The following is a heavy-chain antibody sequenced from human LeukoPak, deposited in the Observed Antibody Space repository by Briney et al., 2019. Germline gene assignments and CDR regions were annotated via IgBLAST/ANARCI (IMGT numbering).Heavy chain of an antibody. V-gene: IGHV1-46*01. CDR2: INPSGGST. D-gene: IGHD2-8*01. CDR3: ARDGLMVYASDVNRYYYYYYYYMDV. J-gene: IGHJ6*03. Sequence: ASVKVSCKASGYTFTSYYMHWVRQAPGQGLEWMGIINPSGGSTSYAQKFQGRVTMTRDMSTSTVYMELSSLRSEDTAVYYCARDGLMVYASDVNRYYYYYYYYMDVWGKGTTVTVSS. CDR1: GYTFTSYY.